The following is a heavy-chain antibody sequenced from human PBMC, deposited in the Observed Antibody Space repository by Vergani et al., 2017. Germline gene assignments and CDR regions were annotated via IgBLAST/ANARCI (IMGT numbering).Heavy chain of an antibody. CDR3: ARSETEWELAFDY. Sequence: QLQLQESGPGLVKPSETLSLTCTVSGGSISSSSYYWSWIRQPPGKGLEWIGYIYYSGSTNYNPSLKSRVTISVDTSKNQFSLKLSSVTAADTAVYYCARSETEWELAFDYWGQGTLVTVSS. J-gene: IGHJ4*02. V-gene: IGHV4-61*01. CDR2: IYYSGST. CDR1: GGSISSSSYY. D-gene: IGHD1-26*01.